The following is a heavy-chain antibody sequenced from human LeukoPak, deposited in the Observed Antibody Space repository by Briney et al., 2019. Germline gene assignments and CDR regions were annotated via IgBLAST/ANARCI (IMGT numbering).Heavy chain of an antibody. Sequence: PGASVKVSCKASGYTFTGYYIHWVRQAPGQGLEWMGWINPNNGGTSYAQKFQGRVTITRDTSISTAYMELNRLTSDDTAVYYCARDKYTGYETFDYWGQGTPVTVSS. CDR2: INPNNGGT. CDR1: GYTFTGYY. V-gene: IGHV1-2*02. J-gene: IGHJ4*02. CDR3: ARDKYTGYETFDY. D-gene: IGHD5-12*01.